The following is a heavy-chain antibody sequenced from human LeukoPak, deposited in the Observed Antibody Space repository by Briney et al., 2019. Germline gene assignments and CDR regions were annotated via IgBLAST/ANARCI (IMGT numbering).Heavy chain of an antibody. CDR2: IYPGDSDI. J-gene: IGHJ4*02. CDR3: ARRRLGILDPFDY. V-gene: IGHV5-51*01. Sequence: GESLKISCKGSGYSFTNYWIGWVRQMPGKGLEWMGIIYPGDSDIRYSPSFQGQVTISADKSISTAYLQWSSLKASDTAMYYCARRRLGILDPFDYWGQGTLVTVSS. CDR1: GYSFTNYW. D-gene: IGHD7-27*01.